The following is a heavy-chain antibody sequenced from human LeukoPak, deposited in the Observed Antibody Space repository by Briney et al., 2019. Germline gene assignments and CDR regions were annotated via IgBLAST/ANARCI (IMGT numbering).Heavy chain of an antibody. CDR1: GFTFSTHA. V-gene: IGHV3-23*01. Sequence: GSLRLSCAASGFTFSTHAMSWVRQAPGKRLEWVSALSGSGGSTYYADSVKGRFTISRDNSKNTLYLQMNSLRVEDTAVYYCARYCVGGSCYLQYGMDVWGQGTAVTVSS. CDR3: ARYCVGGSCYLQYGMDV. CDR2: LSGSGGST. D-gene: IGHD2-15*01. J-gene: IGHJ6*02.